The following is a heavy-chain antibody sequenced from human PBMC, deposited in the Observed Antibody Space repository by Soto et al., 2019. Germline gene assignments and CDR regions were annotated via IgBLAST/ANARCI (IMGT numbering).Heavy chain of an antibody. J-gene: IGHJ4*02. CDR3: ATTISAVGGYYFDY. V-gene: IGHV3-64*01. CDR2: INNNGGIT. CDR1: GFTFSSYA. D-gene: IGHD6-13*01. Sequence: EVQLVESGGGLVQPGGSLRLSCAASGFTFSSYAMHWVRQAPGQGLEYVSTINNNGGITYYANSVKGRFTIARDNSKNTLYLQMGSLRAEDMAVYYCATTISAVGGYYFDYWGQGTLVTVSS.